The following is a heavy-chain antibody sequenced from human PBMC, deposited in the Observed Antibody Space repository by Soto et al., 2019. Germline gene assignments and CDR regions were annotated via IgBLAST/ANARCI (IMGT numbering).Heavy chain of an antibody. D-gene: IGHD3-22*01. CDR3: AKDTYYHDSSGYYIFDY. Sequence: VGSHRLSSTASGFTFISYGMHWVRQATGKGLEWVAVISYDGSNKNYADSVKGRFTISRDNSKNTVYLQMSSLRAEDTAVYYCAKDTYYHDSSGYYIFDYWGQGTLVTVSS. J-gene: IGHJ4*02. V-gene: IGHV3-30*18. CDR1: GFTFISYG. CDR2: ISYDGSNK.